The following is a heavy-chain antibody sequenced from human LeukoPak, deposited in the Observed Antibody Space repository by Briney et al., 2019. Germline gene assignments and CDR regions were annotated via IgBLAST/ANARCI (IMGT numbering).Heavy chain of an antibody. D-gene: IGHD5-12*01. CDR1: GGSISSGDYY. CDR3: ARAVYSGYDFYGMDV. V-gene: IGHV4-30-4*01. J-gene: IGHJ6*02. Sequence: SETLSLTCTVSGGSISSGDYYWSWIRQPPGKGLEWIGYIYYSGSTYYNPTLKSRVTISVDTSKTQFSLKLSSVTAADTAVYYCARAVYSGYDFYGMDVWGQGTTVTVSS. CDR2: IYYSGST.